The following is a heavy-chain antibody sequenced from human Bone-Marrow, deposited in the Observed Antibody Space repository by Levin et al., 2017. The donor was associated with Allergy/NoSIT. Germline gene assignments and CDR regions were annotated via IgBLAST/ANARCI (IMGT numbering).Heavy chain of an antibody. CDR2: IYDSGST. D-gene: IGHD2-15*01. V-gene: IGHV4-30-2*01. CDR3: ARGAGYCSGGSCLLDY. Sequence: SQTLSLPCVVSGGSVSSGSYSWSWIRQPPGKGLEWIGNIYDSGSTYYNPSLKSRVTISVDRSKNQFSLKLTSLTAADTAVYYCARGAGYCSGGSCLLDYWGQGTLVTVSS. CDR1: GGSVSSGSYS. J-gene: IGHJ4*02.